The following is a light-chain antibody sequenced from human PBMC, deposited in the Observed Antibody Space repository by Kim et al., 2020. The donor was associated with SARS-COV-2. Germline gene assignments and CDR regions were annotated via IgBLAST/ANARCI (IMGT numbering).Light chain of an antibody. CDR2: QDN. CDR1: KLGEKY. V-gene: IGLV3-1*01. J-gene: IGLJ2*01. CDR3: QTWDSTTVI. Sequence: SVSPGPTARITCSGDKLGEKYTSWYQHKSGQSPVVVIYQDNKRPSGMTERFSGSSSGNTATLTISGTQPMDEADYYCQTWDSTTVIFGGGTQLTVL.